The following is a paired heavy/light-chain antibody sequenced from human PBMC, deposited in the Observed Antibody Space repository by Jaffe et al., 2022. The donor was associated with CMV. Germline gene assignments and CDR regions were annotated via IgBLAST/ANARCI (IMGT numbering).Light chain of an antibody. J-gene: IGKJ2*01. Sequence: DAVLTQSPLSLPVTLGQPASISCRSSQSLVHSPGNTYLNWFHQRPGQSPRRLIYNVSKRDSGVPDRFSGSGSGTEFTLKISRVEAEDVGIYFCMQTTHWPYTFGQGTKLEIK. V-gene: IGKV2-30*02. CDR3: MQTTHWPYT. CDR1: QSLVHSPGNTY. CDR2: NVS.
Heavy chain of an antibody. V-gene: IGHV3-9*02. Sequence: EVQLVESGGGLVEPGRSLRLSCAASGFTSDEYAMHWVRQIPGKGLEWVAGFSLDTIRIGYADSVKGRFTISRDKAKNSLYLQMNSLRSEDTALYYCVKDAVPGGADFWGQGTLVTVSS. CDR3: VKDAVPGGADF. J-gene: IGHJ4*02. D-gene: IGHD2-2*01. CDR2: FSLDTIRI. CDR1: GFTSDEYA.